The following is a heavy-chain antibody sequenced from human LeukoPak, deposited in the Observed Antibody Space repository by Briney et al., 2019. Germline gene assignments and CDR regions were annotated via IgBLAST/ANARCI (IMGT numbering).Heavy chain of an antibody. CDR3: ARGRYYDFWSGLGAFDI. V-gene: IGHV5-51*01. CDR2: IYPGDSDT. D-gene: IGHD3-3*01. CDR1: GYSFTSYW. Sequence: GESLKISCKGSGYSFTSYWIGWVRQLPGKGLEWMGIIYPGDSDTGYSPSFQGQVTISADKSISTAYLQWSSLKASDTAMYYCARGRYYDFWSGLGAFDIWGQGTMVTVSS. J-gene: IGHJ3*02.